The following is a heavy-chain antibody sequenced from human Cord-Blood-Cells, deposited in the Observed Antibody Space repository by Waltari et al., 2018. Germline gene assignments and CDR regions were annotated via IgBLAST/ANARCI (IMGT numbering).Heavy chain of an antibody. CDR3: ALSYSSSWYWFDP. CDR2: ISAYNGNT. CDR1: GYTFTSYG. J-gene: IGHJ5*02. V-gene: IGHV1-18*01. Sequence: QVQLVQSGAEVKKHGASVQVSFKASGYTFTSYGLTRVRQAPGQGIEWMGWISAYNGNTNYAQKLQGRVTMTTDTSTSTAYMELRSLRSDDTAVYYCALSYSSSWYWFDPWGQGTLVTVSS. D-gene: IGHD6-13*01.